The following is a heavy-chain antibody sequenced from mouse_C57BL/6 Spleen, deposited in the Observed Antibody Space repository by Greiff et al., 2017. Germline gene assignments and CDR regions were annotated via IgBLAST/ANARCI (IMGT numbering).Heavy chain of an antibody. Sequence: EVQLVESGPGLVKPSQSLSLTCSVTGYSITSGYYWNWIRQFPGNKLEWMGYISYDGSNNYNPSLKNRISITRDTSKNQFFLKLNSVTTEDTATYYCARDYYGSRYFDVWGTGTTVTVSS. CDR1: GYSITSGYY. D-gene: IGHD1-1*01. J-gene: IGHJ1*03. CDR2: ISYDGSN. V-gene: IGHV3-6*01. CDR3: ARDYYGSRYFDV.